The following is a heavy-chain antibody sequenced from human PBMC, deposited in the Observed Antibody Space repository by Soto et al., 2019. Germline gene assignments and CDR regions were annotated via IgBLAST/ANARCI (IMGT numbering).Heavy chain of an antibody. CDR1: GFTFSSYG. J-gene: IGHJ4*02. CDR2: ISYDGSNK. Sequence: GGSLRLSCAASGFTFSSYGMHWVRQAPGKGLEWVAVISYDGSNKYYADSVKGRFTISRDNSKNTLYLQMNSLRAEDTAVYYCAKDSPTHWGQGTLVTVSS. V-gene: IGHV3-30*18. CDR3: AKDSPTH.